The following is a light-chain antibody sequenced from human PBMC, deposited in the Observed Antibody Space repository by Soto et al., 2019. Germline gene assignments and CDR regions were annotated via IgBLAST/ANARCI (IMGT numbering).Light chain of an antibody. CDR1: QGISSY. CDR3: QQLNTFPVT. Sequence: DIQLTQSPSFVSASVGDRVTITCRASQGISSYLAWYQQTPGKAPKLLIYASSTLQSGVPSRFSGSGSGTEFTLTISSLQPEDFATYYCQQLNTFPVTFGQGTRL. V-gene: IGKV1-9*01. J-gene: IGKJ5*01. CDR2: ASS.